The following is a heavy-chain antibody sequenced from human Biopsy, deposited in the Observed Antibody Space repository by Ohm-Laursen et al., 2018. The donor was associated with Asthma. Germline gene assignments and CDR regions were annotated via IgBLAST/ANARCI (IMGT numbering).Heavy chain of an antibody. CDR2: YSGNT. CDR3: ARGDGAFPWVPF. D-gene: IGHD3-10*01. J-gene: IGHJ4*02. CDR1: GGSVSSPSHY. Sequence: SETLSLTCSVFGGSVSSPSHYWSWIRQSPGKGLEWIGYYSGNTNYHPSLKNRVTISVDTSKNQFSLHLSSVTAADTATYYCARGDGAFPWVPFWGQGILVTVPS. V-gene: IGHV4-61*01.